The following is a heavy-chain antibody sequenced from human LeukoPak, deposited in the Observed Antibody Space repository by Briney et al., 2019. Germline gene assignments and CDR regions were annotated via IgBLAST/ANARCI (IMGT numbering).Heavy chain of an antibody. CDR1: GGSISSYY. Sequence: PSETLSLTCTVSGGSISSYYWSWIRQPPGKGLEWIGYIYYSGSTNYNPSLKSRVTISVDTSKNQFSLKLSSVTAADTAVYYCARHGGSGSYYDAFDIWGQGTMVTVSS. D-gene: IGHD1-26*01. CDR2: IYYSGST. J-gene: IGHJ3*02. CDR3: ARHGGSGSYYDAFDI. V-gene: IGHV4-59*08.